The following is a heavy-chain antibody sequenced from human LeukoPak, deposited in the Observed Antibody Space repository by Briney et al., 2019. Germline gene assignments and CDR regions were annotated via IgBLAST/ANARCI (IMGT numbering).Heavy chain of an antibody. V-gene: IGHV3-9*01. CDR2: ISWNGGSI. CDR3: AKGPYYYDSSGSQHWFDP. J-gene: IGHJ5*02. D-gene: IGHD3-22*01. CDR1: GFTFDDYA. Sequence: GRSLRLSCAASGFTFDDYAMHWVRQAPGKALEWVSGISWNGGSIGYADPVKGRFTISRDNAKNSLYLQMNSLRAEDTALYYCAKGPYYYDSSGSQHWFDPWGQGTLVTVSS.